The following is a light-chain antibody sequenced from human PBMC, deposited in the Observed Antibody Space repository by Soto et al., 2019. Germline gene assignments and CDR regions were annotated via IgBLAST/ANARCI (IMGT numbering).Light chain of an antibody. CDR3: QQYNSWPLT. Sequence: EVVMTQSPATLSVSPGERATLSCRTSQSVYNNLAWYLQKPGQAPRLLISGASTRATGIPARFSGSGSVTEFTLTINGLQSEDFAVYYCQQYNSWPLTFGGGTKVEIK. J-gene: IGKJ4*01. CDR1: QSVYNN. V-gene: IGKV3D-15*01. CDR2: GAS.